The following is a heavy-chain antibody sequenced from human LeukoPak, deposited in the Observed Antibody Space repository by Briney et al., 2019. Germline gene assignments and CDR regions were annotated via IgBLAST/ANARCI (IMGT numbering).Heavy chain of an antibody. V-gene: IGHV1-69*04. CDR2: IIPILGIA. CDR3: ARDKLYGDYGRAFDI. Sequence: GSSVKVSCKASGGTFSSYAISWVRQAPGQGLEWMGRIIPILGIANYAQKFQGRVTITADKSTSTAYMELSSLRSEDTAVYYCARDKLYGDYGRAFDIWGQGTMVTVSS. CDR1: GGTFSSYA. D-gene: IGHD4-17*01. J-gene: IGHJ3*02.